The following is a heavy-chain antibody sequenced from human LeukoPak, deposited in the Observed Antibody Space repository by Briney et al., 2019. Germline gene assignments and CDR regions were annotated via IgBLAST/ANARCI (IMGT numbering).Heavy chain of an antibody. CDR2: IYTSGDT. D-gene: IGHD3-22*01. Sequence: SETLSLTCTVSGASISSGSYYWTWIRQPAGKGLEWIGRIYTSGDTNYNPSLKSRVAISLDTSKNQFSLKLSSVTAADTAVYRCARAGSYYDSRAIDYWGQGTLVTVSS. V-gene: IGHV4-61*02. CDR1: GASISSGSYY. J-gene: IGHJ4*02. CDR3: ARAGSYYDSRAIDY.